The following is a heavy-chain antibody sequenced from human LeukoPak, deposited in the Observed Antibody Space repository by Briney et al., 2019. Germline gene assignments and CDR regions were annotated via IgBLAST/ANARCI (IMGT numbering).Heavy chain of an antibody. CDR1: GFAFSSYW. J-gene: IGHJ4*02. Sequence: GGSLRLSCAASGFAFSSYWMHWVRQTPGKGLVWVSRINSGGSGTSYADSVEGRFTISRDNAKNILYLQMNNLRVEDTAVYYCASSLGPLADHWGQGTLVTVSS. CDR2: INSGGSGT. CDR3: ASSLGPLADH. D-gene: IGHD7-27*01. V-gene: IGHV3-74*01.